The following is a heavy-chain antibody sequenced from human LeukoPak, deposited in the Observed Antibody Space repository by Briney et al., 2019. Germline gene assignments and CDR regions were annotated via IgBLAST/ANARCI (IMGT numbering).Heavy chain of an antibody. CDR1: GGSISSYY. Sequence: PSETLSLTCTVSGGSISSYYWNWIRQPPGKGLEWIGYIYYSGSTNYNPSLKSRVTTSVDTSKNQFSLKLSSVTAADTAVYYCARVCYGRGYYYYYMDVWGKGTTVTVSS. CDR2: IYYSGST. V-gene: IGHV4-59*01. CDR3: ARVCYGRGYYYYYMDV. D-gene: IGHD2-2*01. J-gene: IGHJ6*03.